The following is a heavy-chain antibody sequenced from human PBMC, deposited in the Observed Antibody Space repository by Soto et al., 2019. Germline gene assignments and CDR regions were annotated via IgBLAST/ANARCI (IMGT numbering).Heavy chain of an antibody. CDR2: INHSGST. D-gene: IGHD3-22*01. J-gene: IGHJ3*02. CDR1: GGSFSGYY. Sequence: QVQLQQWGAGLLKPSETLSLTCAVYGGSFSGYYWSWIRQPPGKGLEWIGEINHSGSTNYNPSLKSRVTLSVDTSKNQFSLKLSSVTAADTAVYYCAGPSTGSGYAFDIWGQGTMVTVSS. CDR3: AGPSTGSGYAFDI. V-gene: IGHV4-34*01.